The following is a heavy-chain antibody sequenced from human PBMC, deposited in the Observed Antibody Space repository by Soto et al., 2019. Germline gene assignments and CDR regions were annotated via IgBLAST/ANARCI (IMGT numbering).Heavy chain of an antibody. J-gene: IGHJ6*02. CDR3: AKGVNDYDSSGYYSYYYNGMDV. Sequence: EVQLLESGGNLVQPGGSLRLSCAASGFSFSTYAMSWVRQAPGKGLEWVSAISGSGGSTYYADSVKGRFTISRDNSKSKMYHQMNSLRADDTAVYYCAKGVNDYDSSGYYSYYYNGMDVWGQGTTVTVSS. D-gene: IGHD3-22*01. V-gene: IGHV3-23*01. CDR1: GFSFSTYA. CDR2: ISGSGGST.